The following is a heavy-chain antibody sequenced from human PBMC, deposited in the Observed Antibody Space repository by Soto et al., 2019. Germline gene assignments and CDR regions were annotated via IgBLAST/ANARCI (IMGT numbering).Heavy chain of an antibody. CDR1: GASISGFY. D-gene: IGHD1-1*01. Sequence: SETLSLTCTVSGASISGFYWSWIRKSAGKGLEWIGRIYATGTTDYNPSLKSRVMMSVDSSKKQFSLKLRSVTAADTAVYYCVRDGTKTLRDWFDPWGQGISVTVSS. V-gene: IGHV4-4*07. CDR3: VRDGTKTLRDWFDP. CDR2: IYATGTT. J-gene: IGHJ5*02.